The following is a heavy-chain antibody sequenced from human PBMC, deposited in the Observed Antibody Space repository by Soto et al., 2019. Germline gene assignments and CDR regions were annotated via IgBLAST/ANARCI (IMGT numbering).Heavy chain of an antibody. CDR2: IYNSGTT. CDR3: VRATATMIVYTLY. Sequence: SETLSLRCTVSCDSVNSGTYFWSWIRQPPGKGLEWIGYIYNSGTTKYNPSLKSRVTISVDTSKNQFSLNLSSVTAADTAVYYCVRATATMIVYTLYRRQGIPV. CDR1: CDSVNSGTYF. V-gene: IGHV4-61*01. J-gene: IGHJ4*02. D-gene: IGHD3-22*01.